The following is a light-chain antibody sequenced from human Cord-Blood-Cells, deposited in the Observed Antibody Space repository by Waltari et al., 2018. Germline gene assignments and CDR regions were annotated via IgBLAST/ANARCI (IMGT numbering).Light chain of an antibody. J-gene: IGKJ1*01. CDR1: QSISSY. Sequence: IQMTQSPSTLSGSVGDTVTTPCRASQSISSYLNWYQQKPGKAPKLLIYAASSLQSGVPSRFSGSGSGTDFTLTISSLQPEDFATYYCQQSYSTPRTFGQGTKVEIK. V-gene: IGKV1-39*01. CDR3: QQSYSTPRT. CDR2: AAS.